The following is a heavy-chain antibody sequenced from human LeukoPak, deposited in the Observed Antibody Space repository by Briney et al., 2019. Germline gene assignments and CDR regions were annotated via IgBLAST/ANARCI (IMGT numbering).Heavy chain of an antibody. V-gene: IGHV3-53*01. Sequence: PGGSLRLSCAAPGFTVSSNYMSWVRQAPGKGLEWVSVIYSGGSTNYADSVKGRFTISRDNSKNTLYLQMNRLRAEDTAGYYCARVPYYYDSIGDYWGQGTLVTVSS. D-gene: IGHD3-22*01. J-gene: IGHJ4*02. CDR2: IYSGGST. CDR3: ARVPYYYDSIGDY. CDR1: GFTVSSNY.